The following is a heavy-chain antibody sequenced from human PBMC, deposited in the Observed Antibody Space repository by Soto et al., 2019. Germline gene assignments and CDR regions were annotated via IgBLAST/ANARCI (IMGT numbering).Heavy chain of an antibody. J-gene: IGHJ6*02. CDR3: ARGNAMGV. CDR1: GFTFTSYW. Sequence: EVQVVESGGGLVQPGGSLRLSCAASGFTFTSYWMTWVRQAPGKGLEWVANINQDGSEKYYVDSVKGRFTISRDNAKNSLYLQMNSLRAEDTALYHSARGNAMGVWGQGTTVTVSS. CDR2: INQDGSEK. V-gene: IGHV3-7*05.